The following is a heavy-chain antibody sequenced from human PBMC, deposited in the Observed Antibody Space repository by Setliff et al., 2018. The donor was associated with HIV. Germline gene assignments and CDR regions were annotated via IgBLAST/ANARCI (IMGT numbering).Heavy chain of an antibody. V-gene: IGHV1-69*05. D-gene: IGHD1-26*01. CDR2: IIPMFGTL. J-gene: IGHJ3*02. CDR1: GGTFSSYA. Sequence: SVKVSCKASGGTFSSYAINWVRQAPGQGLEWMGGIIPMFGTLNFAQKFQGRVTITTDESTSTAYMELNSLRSEDTAVYYCARGHSHGYGYSGSYGPFDIWGQGTRVTVS. CDR3: ARGHSHGYGYSGSYGPFDI.